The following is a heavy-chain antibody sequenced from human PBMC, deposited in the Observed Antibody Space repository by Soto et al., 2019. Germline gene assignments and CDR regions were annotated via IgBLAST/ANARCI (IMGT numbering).Heavy chain of an antibody. CDR2: INHSGST. V-gene: IGHV4-34*01. D-gene: IGHD5-18*01. CDR3: ARRSAMVGDYYYYMDV. Sequence: SETLSLTCAVYGGSFSGYYWSWIRQPPGKGLEWIGEINHSGSTNYNPSLKSRVTISVDTSKNQFSLKLSSVTAADTAVYYCARRSAMVGDYYYYMDVWGKGTTVTVSS. CDR1: GGSFSGYY. J-gene: IGHJ6*03.